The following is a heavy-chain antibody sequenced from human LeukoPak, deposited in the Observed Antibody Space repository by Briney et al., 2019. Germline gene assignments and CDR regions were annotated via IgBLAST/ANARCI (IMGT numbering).Heavy chain of an antibody. Sequence: VASVKVSCKASGGTFSSYAICWVRQAPGQGLEWMGRIIPILGIANYAQKFQGRVTITADKSTSTAYMELSSLRSEDTAVYYCANGVVVVPAAMLWFDPWGQGTLVTVSS. CDR2: IIPILGIA. V-gene: IGHV1-69*04. D-gene: IGHD2-2*01. CDR3: ANGVVVVPAAMLWFDP. CDR1: GGTFSSYA. J-gene: IGHJ5*02.